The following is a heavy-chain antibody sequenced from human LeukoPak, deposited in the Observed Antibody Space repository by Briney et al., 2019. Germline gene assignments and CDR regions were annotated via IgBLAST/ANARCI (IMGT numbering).Heavy chain of an antibody. CDR1: GGSISSGDYY. V-gene: IGHV4-30-4*01. CDR2: IYYSGST. Sequence: NPSETLSLTCIVSGGSISSGDYYWSWIRQSPGKGLEWIGNIYYSGSTHYNPSPKSRVAISVDTSKNQFSLKLSSVTAADTAVYFCARVLALSFRYYFDYWGQGTLVTVSS. CDR3: ARVLALSFRYYFDY. J-gene: IGHJ4*02. D-gene: IGHD1-14*01.